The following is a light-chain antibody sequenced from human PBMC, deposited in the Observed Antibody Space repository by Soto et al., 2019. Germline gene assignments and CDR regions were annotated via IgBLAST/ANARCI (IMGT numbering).Light chain of an antibody. V-gene: IGKV1-12*01. CDR1: QDITSW. CDR2: AAS. CDR3: QQGKSFPLT. Sequence: DIQMTQSPSSVSASVGDRVTITCRASQDITSWLAWYQQKPGKAPQILIYAASSLQSGVPSRFSGSGSGTDYTLTIRSLQPEDFATYYCQQGKSFPLTFGGGTKVEIK. J-gene: IGKJ4*01.